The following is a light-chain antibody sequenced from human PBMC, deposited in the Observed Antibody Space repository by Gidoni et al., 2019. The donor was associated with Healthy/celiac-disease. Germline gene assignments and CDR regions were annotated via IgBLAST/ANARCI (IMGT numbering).Light chain of an antibody. CDR2: DAS. CDR1: QDISNY. Sequence: DIQMTQSPSSLSASVGDRVTITCQASQDISNYLNWYQQKTGKAPKLLIYDASNFETGVPSRFSGSGSGTDFTFTISSLQPEDIATYYCQQYDNLPSFGQGTKLEIK. J-gene: IGKJ2*01. V-gene: IGKV1-33*01. CDR3: QQYDNLPS.